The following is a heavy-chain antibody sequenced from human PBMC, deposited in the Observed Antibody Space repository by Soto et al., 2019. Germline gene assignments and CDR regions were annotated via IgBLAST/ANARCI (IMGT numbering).Heavy chain of an antibody. CDR1: GGTFSSYR. D-gene: IGHD6-13*01. J-gene: IGHJ4*02. Sequence: VKVSCKASGGTFSSYRINWVRQAPGQGLEWVGGIVPIYRTADYAQKFQGRVTITADESARTAYLEVCSLKSQDTAVYYCARDSGAKLSSSWGQGTLVTVSS. CDR3: ARDSGAKLSSS. CDR2: IVPIYRTA. V-gene: IGHV1-69*13.